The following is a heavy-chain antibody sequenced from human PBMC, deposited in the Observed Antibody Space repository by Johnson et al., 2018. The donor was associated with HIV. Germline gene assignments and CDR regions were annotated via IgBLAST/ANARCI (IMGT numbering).Heavy chain of an antibody. CDR3: ARDETPSYSSYDAFDI. D-gene: IGHD6-6*01. Sequence: VQLVESGGGLVQPGRSLRLSCAGSGFIFDDYAMHWVRQTPGKGLEWVSGISWNSGSIDYADSVKGRFTISRDNAKNSLYMQMNSLRAEDTAVYYCARDETPSYSSYDAFDIWGQGTMVTVSS. CDR1: GFIFDDYA. V-gene: IGHV3-9*01. CDR2: ISWNSGSI. J-gene: IGHJ3*02.